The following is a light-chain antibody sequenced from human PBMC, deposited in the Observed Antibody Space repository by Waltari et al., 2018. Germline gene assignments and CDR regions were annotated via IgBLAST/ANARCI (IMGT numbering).Light chain of an antibody. J-gene: IGKJ2*04. CDR1: QRVLASTNSNNY. CDR3: QQYETTPCS. Sequence: DIVLAPSPNPLALSLGGRATLRFRSSQRVLASTNSNNYLAWYQQRPGQPPKLLLYWASNRVSGIPDRFDGSGSGTDFTLTISSLQAEDLAVYYCQQYETTPCSFGQGTRLEIK. V-gene: IGKV4-1*01. CDR2: WAS.